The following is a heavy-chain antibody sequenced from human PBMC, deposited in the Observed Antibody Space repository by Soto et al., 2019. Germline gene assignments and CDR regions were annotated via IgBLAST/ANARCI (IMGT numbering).Heavy chain of an antibody. CDR1: GFTFSSYG. CDR2: ISYDGSNK. CDR3: AKAYYDILTTLGMDV. D-gene: IGHD3-9*01. V-gene: IGHV3-30*18. J-gene: IGHJ6*02. Sequence: GGSLRLSCVASGFTFSSYGMHWVRQAPGKGLEWVAVISYDGSNKYYADSVKGRFTISRDNSKNTLYLQMNSLRAEDTAVYYCAKAYYDILTTLGMDVWGQGTTVTVSS.